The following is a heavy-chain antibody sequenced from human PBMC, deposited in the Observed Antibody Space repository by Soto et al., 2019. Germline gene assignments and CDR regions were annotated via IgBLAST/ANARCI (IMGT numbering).Heavy chain of an antibody. V-gene: IGHV3-73*02. J-gene: IGHJ6*02. CDR3: NRLDTGGYYSPYYYFGMDV. CDR2: LRSRADSYAT. Sequence: QLVESGGGLVQPGGSLKLSCAASGFSFSGSAVHWVRQASGKGLEWVGRLRSRADSYATAYAASIKGRFTISRDDSKNTAYLQMNSLKTEDTAVYYCNRLDTGGYYSPYYYFGMDVWGQGTTVTVSS. D-gene: IGHD3-22*01. CDR1: GFSFSGSA.